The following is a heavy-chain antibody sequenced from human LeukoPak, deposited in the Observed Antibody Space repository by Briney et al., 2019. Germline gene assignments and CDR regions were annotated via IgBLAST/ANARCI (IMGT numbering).Heavy chain of an antibody. CDR3: GKETVAGQIYFDH. J-gene: IGHJ4*01. CDR2: INTSDSYSSI. Sequence: GGSLRLSCAASGFTFSDFYMSWIRQAPGKGLEWVSFINTSDSYSSIHYADSVKGRFTVSRDNAKNSLYLQMDSLRVEDTAVYYLGKETVAGQIYFDHWGQGALVTVSS. D-gene: IGHD6-19*01. CDR1: GFTFSDFY. V-gene: IGHV3-11*01.